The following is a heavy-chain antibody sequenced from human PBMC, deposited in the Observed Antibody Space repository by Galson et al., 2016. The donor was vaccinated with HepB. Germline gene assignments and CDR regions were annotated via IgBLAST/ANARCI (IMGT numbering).Heavy chain of an antibody. Sequence: SVKVSCKASGFTFTRSTVQWVRQARGQRLEWIGWIVVGSGYTNYAQKFQERVTITRDMSTSTAYMELSSLRSEDTAVYYCAAEASDYGDYGYLYYYRYVWGTETTVTVSS. CDR2: IVVGSGYT. D-gene: IGHD4-17*01. CDR3: AAEASDYGDYGYLYYYRYV. CDR1: GFTFTRST. J-gene: IGHJ6*03. V-gene: IGHV1-58*01.